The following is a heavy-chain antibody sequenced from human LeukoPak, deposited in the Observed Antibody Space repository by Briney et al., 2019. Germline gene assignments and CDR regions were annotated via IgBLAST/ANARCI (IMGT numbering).Heavy chain of an antibody. V-gene: IGHV3-30*18. J-gene: IGHJ4*02. D-gene: IGHD3-10*01. Sequence: GGSLRLSCAASGFTFSSYGMHWVRQAPGKGLEWVAVISYDGSNKYYADSVKGRFTISRDNSKNTLYLQMNSLRAEDTAVYYCAKDLRPHSMVRGVLTWWGQGTLVTVSS. CDR1: GFTFSSYG. CDR2: ISYDGSNK. CDR3: AKDLRPHSMVRGVLTW.